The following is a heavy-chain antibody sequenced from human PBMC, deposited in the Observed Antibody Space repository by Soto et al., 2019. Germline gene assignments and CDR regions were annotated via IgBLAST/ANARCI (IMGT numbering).Heavy chain of an antibody. V-gene: IGHV4-4*07. CDR1: GASMNSYH. Sequence: SETLSLTCTVSGASMNSYHWSWIRQPAGKGLEWIGHIHSSGSTNYNPSLKSRVTMSVDTSKNQFSLRLMSLTAADTAVYYCARDQGVAAAGITWFDPWGQGSLVTVYS. CDR2: IHSSGST. CDR3: ARDQGVAAAGITWFDP. D-gene: IGHD6-13*01. J-gene: IGHJ5*02.